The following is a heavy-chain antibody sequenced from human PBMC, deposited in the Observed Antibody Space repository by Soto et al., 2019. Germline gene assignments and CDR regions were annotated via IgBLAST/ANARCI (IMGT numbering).Heavy chain of an antibody. V-gene: IGHV4-34*01. Sequence: PSETLSLTCSVYGGSFRGYYWSWIRQPPGKGLEWIGEINHSGSTNYNPSLKSRVTISVDTSKNQFSLKLSSVTAADTAVYYCARDSPATMDLFDPWGQGNLVTGSS. J-gene: IGHJ5*02. CDR3: ARDSPATMDLFDP. D-gene: IGHD2-2*01. CDR2: INHSGST. CDR1: GGSFRGYY.